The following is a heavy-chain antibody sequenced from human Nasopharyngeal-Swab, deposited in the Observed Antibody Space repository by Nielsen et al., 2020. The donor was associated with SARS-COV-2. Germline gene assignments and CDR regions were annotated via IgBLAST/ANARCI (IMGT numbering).Heavy chain of an antibody. V-gene: IGHV1-3*01. D-gene: IGHD2-2*01. CDR3: ARIPADVVVPAARWWGFDY. Sequence: WVRQAPGQRLEWLGWINAGNGDTKYSQRFQGRVTITRDTSASIAYMDLTSLRSEDTAVYYCARIPADVVVPAARWWGFDYWGQGTLVTVSS. J-gene: IGHJ4*02. CDR2: INAGNGDT.